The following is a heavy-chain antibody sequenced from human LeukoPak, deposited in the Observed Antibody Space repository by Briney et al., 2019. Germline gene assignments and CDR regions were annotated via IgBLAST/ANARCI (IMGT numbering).Heavy chain of an antibody. CDR2: INSDGSRK. D-gene: IGHD3-3*01. CDR3: ASGFLQWLY. J-gene: IGHJ4*02. Sequence: GGSLRLSCAASGFIFVGYWMSWVRQAPGRGLEWVANINSDGSRKYYVDSIKGRFTISRDNAKNSLYLQMNSLRAEDTAVYYCASGFLQWLYWGQGTLVTVSS. V-gene: IGHV3-7*01. CDR1: GFIFVGYW.